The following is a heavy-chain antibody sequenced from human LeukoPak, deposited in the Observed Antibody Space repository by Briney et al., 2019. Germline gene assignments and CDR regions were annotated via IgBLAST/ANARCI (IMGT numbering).Heavy chain of an antibody. V-gene: IGHV4-34*01. CDR1: GGSFSSYY. J-gene: IGHJ6*02. D-gene: IGHD3-10*01. Sequence: PSETLSLTCTVYGGSFSSYYWSWIRQSPGQGLEWIGEINHSGSTNYNPPLKSRVTISVDTSKNQFSLKLRTVTAADTAVYYCARGSYGSGSPPGFDYYGMDVWGQGTTVTVSS. CDR3: ARGSYGSGSPPGFDYYGMDV. CDR2: INHSGST.